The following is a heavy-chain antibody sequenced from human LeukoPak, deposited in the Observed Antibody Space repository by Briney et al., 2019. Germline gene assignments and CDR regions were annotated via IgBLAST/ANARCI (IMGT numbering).Heavy chain of an antibody. Sequence: GASVKVSCKASGYTFSSYAISWVRQAPGQGLEWMGRIIPILGIANYTQKFQGRVTITADKSTSTAYMELSSLRSEDTAVYYCARDIQQGYSYGDNDYWGQGTLVTVSS. V-gene: IGHV1-69*04. J-gene: IGHJ4*02. CDR1: GYTFSSYA. CDR3: ARDIQQGYSYGDNDY. D-gene: IGHD5-18*01. CDR2: IIPILGIA.